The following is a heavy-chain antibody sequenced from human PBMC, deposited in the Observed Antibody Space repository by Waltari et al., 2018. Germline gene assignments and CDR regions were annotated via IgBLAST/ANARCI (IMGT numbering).Heavy chain of an antibody. V-gene: IGHV3-13*01. CDR2: IYTTGET. CDR1: GFAFSRYD. D-gene: IGHD5-18*01. Sequence: EMQLVESGGGLVQPGGSLRLSCAASGFAFSRYDMYWVRQAAGKGLEGVSGIYTTGETYYPGSVKGRFTISRENAKNSLDLQMNNLRPGDTGVYYCARYTGYGMDVWGQGTTVTVSS. J-gene: IGHJ6*02. CDR3: ARYTGYGMDV.